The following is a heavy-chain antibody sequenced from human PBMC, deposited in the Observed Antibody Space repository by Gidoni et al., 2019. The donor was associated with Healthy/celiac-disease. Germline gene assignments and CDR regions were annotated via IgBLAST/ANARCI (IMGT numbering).Heavy chain of an antibody. D-gene: IGHD6-6*01. CDR1: GFTFSDYY. CDR3: AREPPRELHSSSRYYYYYGMDV. V-gene: IGHV3-11*01. J-gene: IGHJ6*02. CDR2: ISSSGSTI. Sequence: QVQLVESGGGLVKPGGSLRLSCAASGFTFSDYYMTWIRQAPGKGLEWVSYISSSGSTIYYADTVKGRFTISRDNAKTSLYLQMNSLRAEDTAVYYCAREPPRELHSSSRYYYYYGMDVWGQGTTVTVSS.